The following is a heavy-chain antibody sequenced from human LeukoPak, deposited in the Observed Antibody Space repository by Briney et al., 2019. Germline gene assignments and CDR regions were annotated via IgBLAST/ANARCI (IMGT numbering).Heavy chain of an antibody. CDR2: ISGSGVST. V-gene: IGHV3-23*01. CDR3: AKDNRSIAVAGYFDY. J-gene: IGHJ4*02. CDR1: GFRFSSYA. D-gene: IGHD6-19*01. Sequence: GGSLRLSCAASGFRFSSYAMSWVRQAPGKGLEWVSAISGSGVSTYYADSVKGRFTVSRDNSKNTLYLQMSSLRAEDTAVYYCAKDNRSIAVAGYFDYWGQGTLVTVSS.